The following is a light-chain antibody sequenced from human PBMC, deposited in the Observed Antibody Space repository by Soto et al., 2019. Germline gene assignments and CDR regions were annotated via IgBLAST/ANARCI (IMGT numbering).Light chain of an antibody. CDR3: GTWDSSLSAGGYV. CDR1: SSNIGNNY. J-gene: IGLJ1*01. V-gene: IGLV1-51*01. Sequence: QSVLTQPPSVSAAPGQTGTISCSGSSSNIGNNYVTWYQQLPGTAPKLLIYDNNKRPSGIPDRFSGSKSGTSATLGITGLQTGDEADYYCGTWDSSLSAGGYVFGTGTKVTVL. CDR2: DNN.